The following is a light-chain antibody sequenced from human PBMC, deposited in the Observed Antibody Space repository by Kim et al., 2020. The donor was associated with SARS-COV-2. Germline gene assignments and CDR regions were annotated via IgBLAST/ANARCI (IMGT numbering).Light chain of an antibody. CDR1: QGSRND. CDR3: LQHNNYPLS. CDR2: AAS. J-gene: IGKJ4*01. V-gene: IGKV1-17*01. Sequence: ASIGDRVIITCRASQGSRNDLNWYQQRPGKAPRRLIYAASSLESGVPSRFSGSGSGTEFTLTISSLQPEDFATYFCLQHNNYPLSFGGGTKVDIK.